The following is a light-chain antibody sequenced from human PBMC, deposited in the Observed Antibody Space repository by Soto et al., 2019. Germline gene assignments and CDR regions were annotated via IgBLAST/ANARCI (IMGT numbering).Light chain of an antibody. CDR2: EFS. CDR3: MQAGQLPLT. Sequence: DVVMTQTPLFLSVTPGQRVSISCKSIQNLLFSDGRTYLYWSVQKLGLPPHLLMNEFSKRFSGVPDRFSGSGSGTDFTLKISRVEAEDIGVYYCMQAGQLPLTFGGGTKVEI. CDR1: QNLLFSDGRTY. J-gene: IGKJ4*01. V-gene: IGKV2D-29*01.